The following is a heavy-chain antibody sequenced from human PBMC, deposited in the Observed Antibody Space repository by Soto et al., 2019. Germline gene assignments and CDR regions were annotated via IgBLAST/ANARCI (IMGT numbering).Heavy chain of an antibody. D-gene: IGHD3-16*02. CDR1: GFTFSSYD. CDR3: AFSRYRPRDAFDI. Sequence: GGFLRLSCAASGFTFSSYDMHWVRQAPGKGLEWVAVIWYDGGTTDYAAPVKGRFTISRDDSKNTLYLQMNSLKTEDTAVYYCAFSRYRPRDAFDIWGQGTMVNVSS. CDR2: IWYDGGTT. V-gene: IGHV3-33*01. J-gene: IGHJ3*02.